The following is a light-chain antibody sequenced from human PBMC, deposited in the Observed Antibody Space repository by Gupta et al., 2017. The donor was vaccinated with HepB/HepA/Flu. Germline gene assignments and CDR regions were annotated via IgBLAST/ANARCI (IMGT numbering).Light chain of an antibody. CDR3: QHYDYSIPLS. V-gene: IGKV3-20*01. Sequence: EIVLPQSPGTLSLSAGERATLSCRASQTFTSGYLAWYQKKPGQAPRLLIYGASIRATDIPDRFSGSGSGTDYTLTISRLEPEDFAVYYCQHYDYSIPLSFGGGTKVEMK. CDR2: GAS. J-gene: IGKJ4*01. CDR1: QTFTSGY.